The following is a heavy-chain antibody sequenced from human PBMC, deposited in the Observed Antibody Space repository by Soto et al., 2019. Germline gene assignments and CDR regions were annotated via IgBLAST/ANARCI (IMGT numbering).Heavy chain of an antibody. CDR2: ITYDGSNK. Sequence: WGTLRLSCAASGFTFSSYALHRFRQAPGGGLPEVVVITYDGSNKCYADSVKGRFTISTDNSKNTLYLQMNSLRAEDTAVYYCESIIGIAVAGTQPFHYWGQGTLVTVSS. D-gene: IGHD6-19*01. CDR1: GFTFSSYA. J-gene: IGHJ4*02. V-gene: IGHV3-30*04. CDR3: ESIIGIAVAGTQPFHY.